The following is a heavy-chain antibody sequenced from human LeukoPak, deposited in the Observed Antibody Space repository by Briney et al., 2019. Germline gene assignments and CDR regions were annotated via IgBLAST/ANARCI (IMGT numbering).Heavy chain of an antibody. V-gene: IGHV3-30*02. CDR3: ARVYKSYGDFGY. Sequence: GGSLRLSCAASGFTFSSYGMHWVRQAPGKGLEWVAFIRYDGSNKYYADSVKGRFTISRDNSKNTLYLQMNSLRAEDTAVYYCARVYKSYGDFGYWGQGTLVTVSS. J-gene: IGHJ4*02. CDR1: GFTFSSYG. D-gene: IGHD4-17*01. CDR2: IRYDGSNK.